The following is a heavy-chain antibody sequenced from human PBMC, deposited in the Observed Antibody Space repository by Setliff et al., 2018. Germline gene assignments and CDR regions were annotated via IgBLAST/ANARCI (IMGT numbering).Heavy chain of an antibody. CDR3: AREQWLDPPGYYYMDV. CDR2: IYTSGST. J-gene: IGHJ6*03. D-gene: IGHD6-19*01. Sequence: SETLSLTCTVSGGSISNYYWSWIRQPAGKGLEWIGRIYTSGSTNYNPSLKSRVTMSVDTSKNQFSLKLSSVTAADTAVYYCAREQWLDPPGYYYMDVWAKGTTVTVSS. V-gene: IGHV4-4*07. CDR1: GGSISNYY.